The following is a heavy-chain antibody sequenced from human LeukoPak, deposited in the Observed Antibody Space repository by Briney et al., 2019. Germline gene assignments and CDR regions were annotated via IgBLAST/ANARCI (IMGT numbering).Heavy chain of an antibody. V-gene: IGHV3-53*04. J-gene: IGHJ4*02. CDR1: GFTVSSNY. D-gene: IGHD3-22*01. CDR2: IYSGGST. Sequence: PGGSLRLSCAASGFTVSSNYMSWVRQAPGKGLEWVSVIYSGGSTYYADSVKGRFTISRHNSKSTLYLQMNSLRAEDTAVYYCARGYYYDSSGYDYWGQGTLVTVSS. CDR3: ARGYYYDSSGYDY.